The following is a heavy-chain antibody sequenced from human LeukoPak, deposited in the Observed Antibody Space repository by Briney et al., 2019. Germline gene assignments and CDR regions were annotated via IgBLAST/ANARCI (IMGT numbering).Heavy chain of an antibody. D-gene: IGHD6-19*01. CDR1: GGSIRSHY. CDR3: ARLPGYSSGWFHFDY. Sequence: SETLSLTCIVSGGSIRSHYWSWIRQPPGEGLEWIGYIYYSGSTNYNPSLKSRVTISVDTSKNQFSLKLSSVTAADTAVYYCARLPGYSSGWFHFDYWGQGTLVTVSS. J-gene: IGHJ4*02. CDR2: IYYSGST. V-gene: IGHV4-59*11.